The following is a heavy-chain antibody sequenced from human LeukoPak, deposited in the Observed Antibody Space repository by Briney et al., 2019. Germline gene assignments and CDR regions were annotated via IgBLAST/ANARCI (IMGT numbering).Heavy chain of an antibody. CDR1: GFTFSSYA. Sequence: PGGSLRLSCAASGFTFSSYAMSWVRQAPGKGLKWVSVISGSVGSTYYADSVKGRFTISRDNSENTLYLQMNSLSAEDTAVYYCAKAPGATHFDYWGQGTLVTVSS. V-gene: IGHV3-23*01. CDR2: ISGSVGST. CDR3: AKAPGATHFDY. D-gene: IGHD1-26*01. J-gene: IGHJ4*02.